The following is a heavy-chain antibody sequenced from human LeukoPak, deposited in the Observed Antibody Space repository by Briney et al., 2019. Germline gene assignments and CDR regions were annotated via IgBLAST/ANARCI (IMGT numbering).Heavy chain of an antibody. D-gene: IGHD4-11*01. CDR1: GFTFSNEA. J-gene: IGHJ4*02. CDR2: ISPGGGTT. V-gene: IGHV3-23*01. CDR3: TKVRSGSSNWALRVFDY. Sequence: GGSLRLSCAVSGFTFSNEAMGWVRQLRGGGLEWVSTISPGGGTTYYAESMKGRFTISRDNSKSTLYLEMNSLRVEDTAVYYCTKVRSGSSNWALRVFDYWGQGALVTVSS.